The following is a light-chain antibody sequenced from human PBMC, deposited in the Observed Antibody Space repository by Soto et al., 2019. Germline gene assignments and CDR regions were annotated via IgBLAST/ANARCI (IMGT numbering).Light chain of an antibody. CDR2: KAS. Sequence: QVTQVPSYSSASVGDSVTITCRASQSIRTWLAWYQQKPGSAPKLLIYKASTLDSGVPSRFSGNGSGTDFALTINNVQPEDCATYYCQQYNSYWTFGLGTKVDIK. V-gene: IGKV1-5*03. CDR1: QSIRTW. J-gene: IGKJ3*01. CDR3: QQYNSYWT.